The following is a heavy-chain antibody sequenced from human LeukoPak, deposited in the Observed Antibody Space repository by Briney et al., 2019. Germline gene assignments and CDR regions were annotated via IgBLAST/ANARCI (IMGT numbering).Heavy chain of an antibody. CDR3: ARDTSAIAVVGTSD. D-gene: IGHD6-19*01. CDR1: GSSLSIPYY. J-gene: IGHJ1*01. V-gene: IGHV4-38-2*01. CDR2: IYHSGST. Sequence: SETLSLTCALSGSSLSIPYYWDWTGQPPGKGLEWIGSIYHSGSTYYNPPLTSRVTITVDTSMNQYSLKLASATAADTAVYYYARDTSAIAVVGTSDWGQGTLVTVSS.